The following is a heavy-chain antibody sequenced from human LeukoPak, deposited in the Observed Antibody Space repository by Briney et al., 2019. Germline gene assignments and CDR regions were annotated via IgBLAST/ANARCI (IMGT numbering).Heavy chain of an antibody. CDR1: GGSISSYY. V-gene: IGHV4-59*01. J-gene: IGHJ3*02. Sequence: SETLSLTCTVSGGSISSYYWSWIRQPPGKGLEWIGYIYYSGSTNYNPPLKSRVTISVDTSKNQFSLKVRSVTAADTAVYYCARGSDWYGFFDIWGQGTMVSVSS. CDR3: ARGSDWYGFFDI. D-gene: IGHD3/OR15-3a*01. CDR2: IYYSGST.